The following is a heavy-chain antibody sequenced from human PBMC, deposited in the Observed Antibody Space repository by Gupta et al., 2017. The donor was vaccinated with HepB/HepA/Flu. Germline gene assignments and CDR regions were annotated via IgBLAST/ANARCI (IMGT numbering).Heavy chain of an antibody. CDR1: GGSISSSNW. J-gene: IGHJ4*02. CDR3: ARGDYYDSRGYYSYYFDY. V-gene: IGHV4-4*02. CDR2: IYHSGST. D-gene: IGHD3-22*01. Sequence: QVQLQESGPGLVKPSGTLSLTCAVSGGSISSSNWWSWVRQPPGKGLEWIGEIYHSGSTNYNPYLKSRGTISVDKSKNQFSLKLSSVTAADTAVYYCARGDYYDSRGYYSYYFDYWGQGTLVTVSS.